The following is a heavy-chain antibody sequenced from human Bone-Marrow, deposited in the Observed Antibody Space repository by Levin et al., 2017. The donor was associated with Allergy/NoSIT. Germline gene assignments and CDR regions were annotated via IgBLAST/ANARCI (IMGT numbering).Heavy chain of an antibody. CDR2: INPYSGKS. CDR3: AKGLPTRFADLLFPGDNGLDV. J-gene: IGHJ6*02. CDR1: GYTFPNHD. V-gene: IGHV1-8*01. Sequence: GESLKISCKASGYTFPNHDIIWVRQASGQGLEWMGWINPYSGKSSYVEKFRGRLTMTTNTSVSTAYMELSSLTSEDTAVYYCAKGLPTRFADLLFPGDNGLDVWGQGTTVTVSS. D-gene: IGHD2-21*02.